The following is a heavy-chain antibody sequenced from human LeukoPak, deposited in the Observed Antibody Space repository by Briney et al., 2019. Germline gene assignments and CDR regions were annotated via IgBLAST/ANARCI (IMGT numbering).Heavy chain of an antibody. D-gene: IGHD3-3*01. CDR2: ISGSGGGT. CDR3: AKDQESITIFGVVITGPDY. V-gene: IGHV3-23*01. Sequence: GGSLRLSCAASGFTFSSYAMSWVRQAPGKGLEWVSAISGSGGGTYYADSVKGRFTISRDNSKNTLYLQMNSLRAEDTAVYYCAKDQESITIFGVVITGPDYWGQGTLVTVSS. J-gene: IGHJ4*02. CDR1: GFTFSSYA.